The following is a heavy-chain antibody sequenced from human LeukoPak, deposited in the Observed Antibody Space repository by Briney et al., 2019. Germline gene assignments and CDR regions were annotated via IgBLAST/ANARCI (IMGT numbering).Heavy chain of an antibody. CDR1: GFAFGIYA. Sequence: GGSLRLSCSASGFAFGIYALNWFRHTPGKGLEWLSYISSTNAIYYADSVKGRFTISRDNAKESLYLQMNSLRAEDTAVYYCARDDKWALDYWGQGTLVTVSS. CDR3: ARDDKWALDY. D-gene: IGHD1-26*01. CDR2: ISSTNAI. J-gene: IGHJ4*02. V-gene: IGHV3-69-1*02.